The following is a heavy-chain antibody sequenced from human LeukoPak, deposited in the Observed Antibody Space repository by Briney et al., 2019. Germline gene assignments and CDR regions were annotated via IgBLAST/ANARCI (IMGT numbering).Heavy chain of an antibody. V-gene: IGHV4-39*02. CDR2: IYYTGST. Sequence: KPSETLSLTCTVSGGSISSSNYYWGWIRQPPGKGLEWIASIYYTGSTYYNPSLKSRVTISVDTSKNQFSLKLSSVTAADTAVYYCARDDYGDYVFDYWGQGTLVTVSS. J-gene: IGHJ4*02. CDR1: GGSISSSNYY. CDR3: ARDDYGDYVFDY. D-gene: IGHD4-17*01.